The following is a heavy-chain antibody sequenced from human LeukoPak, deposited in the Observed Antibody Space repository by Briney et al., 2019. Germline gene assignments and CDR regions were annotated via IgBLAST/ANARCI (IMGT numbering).Heavy chain of an antibody. CDR1: GGTFSSYA. D-gene: IGHD2-15*01. CDR2: IIPILGTA. CDR3: ARGEAVWVVAATPFDY. Sequence: SVKVSCKASGGTFSSYAISWVRQAPGQGLEWMGRIIPILGTANYAQKFQGRVTITPDECTSTAYMELSSLRSEDTAVYYCARGEAVWVVAATPFDYWGQGTLVTASS. J-gene: IGHJ4*02. V-gene: IGHV1-69*11.